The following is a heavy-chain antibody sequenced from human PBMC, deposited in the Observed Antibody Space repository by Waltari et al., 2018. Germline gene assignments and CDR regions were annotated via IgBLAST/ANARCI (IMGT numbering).Heavy chain of an antibody. D-gene: IGHD6-13*01. CDR1: GVSLNTSNLY. CDR3: ARELAGGGSRWFDP. V-gene: IGHV4-31*03. CDR2: IYYSGNT. J-gene: IGHJ5*02. Sequence: QVQLQESGPGLVKPSQTLSPTRTVPGVSLNTSNLYWSWIRQQPGKGLEWIGYIYYSGNTYYNPSLKSRVAISIDASKKQFSLTMTSVTAADTATYYCARELAGGGSRWFDPWGPGTQVIVSS.